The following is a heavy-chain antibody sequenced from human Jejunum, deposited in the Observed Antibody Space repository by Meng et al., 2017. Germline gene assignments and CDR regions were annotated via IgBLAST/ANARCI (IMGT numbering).Heavy chain of an antibody. CDR1: GDSISSTSW. CDR2: IYHSGRS. CDR3: ARGVGDIRFGFDY. J-gene: IGHJ4*02. D-gene: IGHD3-16*01. Sequence: QGHPEEVGPGLGNHSWTLSLTCEVPGDSISSTSWWDWLRQPPGKGLEWIGEIYHSGRSNFIPSLKSRVSISLDESKNQFSLTLNSVTAADTAVYYCARGVGDIRFGFDYWGQGILVTVSS. V-gene: IGHV4-4*02.